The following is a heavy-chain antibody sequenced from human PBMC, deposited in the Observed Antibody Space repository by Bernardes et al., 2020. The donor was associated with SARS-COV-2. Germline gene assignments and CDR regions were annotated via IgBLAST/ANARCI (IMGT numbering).Heavy chain of an antibody. Sequence: ASVKVSCKASGYTFTDNEMHWVRRAPGQGPEWMGRINPLTGGKDYAQKFQGRVTLTRDKSISTAYLQWSSLRASDSAMYYCARHSGGTLQHWGQGTLVTVSS. CDR1: GYTFTDNE. CDR3: ARHSGGTLQH. J-gene: IGHJ1*01. V-gene: IGHV1-2*06. D-gene: IGHD1-26*01. CDR2: INPLTGGK.